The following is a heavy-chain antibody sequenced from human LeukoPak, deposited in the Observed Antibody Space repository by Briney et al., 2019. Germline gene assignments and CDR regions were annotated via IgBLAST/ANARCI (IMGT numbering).Heavy chain of an antibody. Sequence: VASVKVSCKASGYTFTSYGISWVRQAPGQGLEWMGWISAYNGNTNYAQTLQGRVTMTTDTSTSTAYMELRSLRSDDTAVYYCASGYYDILTGYQDYYFDYWGQGTLVTVSS. J-gene: IGHJ4*02. CDR3: ASGYYDILTGYQDYYFDY. CDR2: ISAYNGNT. CDR1: GYTFTSYG. V-gene: IGHV1-18*04. D-gene: IGHD3-9*01.